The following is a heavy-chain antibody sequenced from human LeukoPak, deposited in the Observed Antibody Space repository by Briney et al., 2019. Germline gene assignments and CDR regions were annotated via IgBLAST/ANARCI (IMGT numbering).Heavy chain of an antibody. CDR3: AREARSGYEGFWSDP. CDR2: IYSTGTT. V-gene: IGHV4-4*07. CDR1: GGSMNQYY. D-gene: IGHD5-12*01. J-gene: IGHJ5*02. Sequence: PSETLSLTCTVSGGSMNQYYWSWIRQPAGKGLEWIGRIYSTGTTYYKPSLKSRVPMSVDTSHTQFFLKLNSVTAADTSVYYCAREARSGYEGFWSDPWGQGTVVTVSS.